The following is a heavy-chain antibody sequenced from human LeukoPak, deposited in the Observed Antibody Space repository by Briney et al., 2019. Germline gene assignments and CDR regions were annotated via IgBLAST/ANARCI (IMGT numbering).Heavy chain of an antibody. D-gene: IGHD1-14*01. J-gene: IGHJ4*02. CDR2: IYYSGST. V-gene: IGHV4-39*01. CDR3: ARTYKFLEDY. Sequence: SETLSPTCTVSGGFVSSSSYYWSWIRQPPGKGLEWIGSIYYSGSTYYNPSLKSRVTISVDTSKNQFSLRLNSVTAADTAVYYCARTYKFLEDYWGQGTLVTVSS. CDR1: GGFVSSSSYY.